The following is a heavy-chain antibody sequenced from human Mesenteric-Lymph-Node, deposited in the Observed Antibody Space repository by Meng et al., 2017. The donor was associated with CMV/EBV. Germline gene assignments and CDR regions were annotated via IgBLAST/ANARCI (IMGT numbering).Heavy chain of an antibody. Sequence: QVQLNQWGAGLLKASETLSVTCAVYGGSFSGYYWNWIRQSSEKGLEWIGEINHSGSTTYNPSFTSRIIISVDTSTNQISLNMSSVTAADTAVYYCARGSSYDILTGYFDYWGQGALVTVSS. V-gene: IGHV4-34*01. CDR1: GGSFSGYY. D-gene: IGHD3-9*01. CDR3: ARGSSYDILTGYFDY. J-gene: IGHJ4*02. CDR2: INHSGST.